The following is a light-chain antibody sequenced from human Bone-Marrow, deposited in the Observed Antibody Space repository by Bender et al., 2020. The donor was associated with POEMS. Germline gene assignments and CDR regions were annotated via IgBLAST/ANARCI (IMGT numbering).Light chain of an antibody. V-gene: IGLV1-51*01. CDR2: DND. CDR1: TSKIGTYF. CDR3: LAWDSDTANYF. Sequence: QSLLTQPPSVSAAPGQRITISCSGSTSKIGTYFVSWYQHVPGTAPRLLIYDNDRRPSGIPDRFSGSNSGNTATLTISGTQATDEADYYCLAWDSDTANYFFGRGTTVTVL. J-gene: IGLJ1*01.